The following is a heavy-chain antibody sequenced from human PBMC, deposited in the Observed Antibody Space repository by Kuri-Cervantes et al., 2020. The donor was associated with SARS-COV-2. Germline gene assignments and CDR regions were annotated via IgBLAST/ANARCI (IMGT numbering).Heavy chain of an antibody. CDR1: GFTFSSYS. D-gene: IGHD3-10*01. V-gene: IGHV3-21*01. J-gene: IGHJ3*02. CDR3: AKELRDYPIDAFDI. CDR2: ISSSSSYI. Sequence: GGSLRLSCAASGFTFSSYSMNWVRQAPGKGLEWVSSISSSSSYIYYADSVKGRFTISRDNSKNTLYLQMNSLRAEDTAVYYCAKELRDYPIDAFDIWGQGTMVTVSS.